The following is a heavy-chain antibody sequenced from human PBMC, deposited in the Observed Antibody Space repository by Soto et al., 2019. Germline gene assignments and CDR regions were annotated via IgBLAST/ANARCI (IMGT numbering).Heavy chain of an antibody. D-gene: IGHD2-15*01. Sequence: GGSLRLSCAASGFTFSSYGMHWVRQAPGKGLEWVSTISESGGNTYYADSVKGRFTISRDNSKNTLDLQMNSLRVEDTAVYYCARDLYCSGGDCYGYFQHWGQGTLVTVSS. J-gene: IGHJ1*01. CDR2: ISESGGNT. V-gene: IGHV3-23*01. CDR3: ARDLYCSGGDCYGYFQH. CDR1: GFTFSSYG.